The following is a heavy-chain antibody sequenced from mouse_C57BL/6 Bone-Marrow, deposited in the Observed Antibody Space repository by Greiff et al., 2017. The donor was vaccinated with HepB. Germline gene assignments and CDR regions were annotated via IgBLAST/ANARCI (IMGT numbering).Heavy chain of an antibody. J-gene: IGHJ4*01. CDR3: ARGGFITTVVAEGYAMDY. D-gene: IGHD1-1*01. V-gene: IGHV1-15*01. CDR2: IDPETGGT. CDR1: GYTFTDYE. Sequence: VHLVESGAELVRPGASVTLSCKASGYTFTDYEMHWVKQTPVHGLEWIGAIDPETGGTAYNQKFKGKAILTADKSSSTAYMELRSLTSEDSAVYYCARGGFITTVVAEGYAMDYWGQGTSVTVSS.